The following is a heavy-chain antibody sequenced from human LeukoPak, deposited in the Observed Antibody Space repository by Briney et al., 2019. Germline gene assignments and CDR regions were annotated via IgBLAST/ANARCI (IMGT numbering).Heavy chain of an antibody. D-gene: IGHD3-22*01. Sequence: GGSLRLSCAASGFTFSNHSMNWVRQAPGKGLEWISYISSSSSARYYAGSVKGRFTISRDDASNSLYLQMNSLRAEDTAVYYCANPYDSSGNWGQGTLVTVSS. CDR3: ANPYDSSGN. V-gene: IGHV3-48*01. J-gene: IGHJ4*02. CDR2: ISSSSSAR. CDR1: GFTFSNHS.